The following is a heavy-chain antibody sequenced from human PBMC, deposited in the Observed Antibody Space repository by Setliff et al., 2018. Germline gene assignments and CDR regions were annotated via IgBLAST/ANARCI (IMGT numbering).Heavy chain of an antibody. CDR3: ARVPNFWSGYLDY. CDR2: INHSGST. D-gene: IGHD3-3*01. CDR1: GGSFSGYY. V-gene: IGHV4-34*01. J-gene: IGHJ4*02. Sequence: SETLSLTCAVYGGSFSGYYWSWIRQPPGKGLEWIGEINHSGSTNYNPSLKSRVTISVDTSKNQFSLKLSSVTAADTAVYYCARVPNFWSGYLDYWGQGTLGTVSS.